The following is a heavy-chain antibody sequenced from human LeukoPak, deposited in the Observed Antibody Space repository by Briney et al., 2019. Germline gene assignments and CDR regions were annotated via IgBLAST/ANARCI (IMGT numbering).Heavy chain of an antibody. CDR2: ISSSDSST. CDR3: ARGLAGKNDY. CDR1: GFTFSSYA. D-gene: IGHD1-1*01. Sequence: SGGSLRLSCAASGFTFSSYAMSWVRQAPGKGLEWVSAISSSDSSTYYADSVKGRFTISRDNSKNTLYLQMNSLRAEDTAVYYCARGLAGKNDYWGQGTLVTVSS. J-gene: IGHJ4*02. V-gene: IGHV3-23*01.